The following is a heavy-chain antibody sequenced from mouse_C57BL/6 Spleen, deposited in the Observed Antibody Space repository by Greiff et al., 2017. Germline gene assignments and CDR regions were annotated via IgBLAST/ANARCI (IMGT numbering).Heavy chain of an antibody. J-gene: IGHJ3*01. Sequence: VQLQQSGAELVRPGASVKLSCKASGYTFTDYYINWVKQRPGQGLEWIARIYPGSGNTYYNEKFKGKATLTAEKSSSTAYMQLSSLTSEDSAVYVCASRGYYGSSPFAYWGQGTLVTVSA. CDR3: ASRGYYGSSPFAY. D-gene: IGHD1-1*01. CDR2: IYPGSGNT. CDR1: GYTFTDYY. V-gene: IGHV1-76*01.